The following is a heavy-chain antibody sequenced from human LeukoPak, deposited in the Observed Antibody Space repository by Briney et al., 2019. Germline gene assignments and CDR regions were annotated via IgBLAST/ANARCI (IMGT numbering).Heavy chain of an antibody. CDR1: GFSVSSNY. J-gene: IGHJ4*02. CDR3: ARPGAAVAGTAFNY. D-gene: IGHD6-13*01. V-gene: IGHV3-66*04. Sequence: GESLRLSCAASGFSVSSNYMSWVRKAPGKGLEWVSIIYSDGTTYYADSVKGRFAISRDNSKNTVYLQMNSLRAEDTAVYYCARPGAAVAGTAFNYWGQGTLVTVSS. CDR2: IYSDGTT.